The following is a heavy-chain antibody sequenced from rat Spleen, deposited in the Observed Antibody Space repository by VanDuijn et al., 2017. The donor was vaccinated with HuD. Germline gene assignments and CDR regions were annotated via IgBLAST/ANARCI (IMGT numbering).Heavy chain of an antibody. V-gene: IGHV2S12*01. CDR1: GFSLTNSH. CDR2: ISSGGST. D-gene: IGHD1-4*01. J-gene: IGHJ4*01. Sequence: QVQLKESGPGLVQPSQTLSLTCTVSGFSLTNSHVNWVRQPPGKGLEWIAAISSGGSTYYNSGLKSRLSISRDTSKSQVFLKMNSLQTEDTAIYFCTGDRHSPGVMDAWGQGASVTVSS. CDR3: TGDRHSPGVMDA.